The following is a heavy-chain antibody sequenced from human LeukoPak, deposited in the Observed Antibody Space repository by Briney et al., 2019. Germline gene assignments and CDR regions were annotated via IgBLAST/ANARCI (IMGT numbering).Heavy chain of an antibody. D-gene: IGHD3-3*01. V-gene: IGHV1-18*01. CDR3: ARPAMPYYAFWSDSYLYV. CDR2: ISPYNGNT. Sequence: ASVKVSCKASGNTFSTYAITWVRQAPGQGLEWLGWISPYNGNTNYTQKLQGRITMTTDTSTSTAYMELRSLRSDDTAVYYCARPAMPYYAFWSDSYLYVWGKGTTVTVSS. CDR1: GNTFSTYA. J-gene: IGHJ6*03.